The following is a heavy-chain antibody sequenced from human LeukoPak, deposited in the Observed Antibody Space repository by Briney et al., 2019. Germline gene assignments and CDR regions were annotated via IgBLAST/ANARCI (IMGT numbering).Heavy chain of an antibody. CDR1: GFTFSSYG. J-gene: IGHJ6*02. Sequence: GSLRLSCAASGFTFSSYGMHWVRQAPGKGLEWVAVISYDGSNKYYADSVKGRFTISRDISKNTLYLQMNDLRGEDTAVYYCAGRGSGYYYGMNVWGQGTTVTVSS. CDR2: ISYDGSNK. CDR3: AGRGSGYYYGMNV. V-gene: IGHV3-30*03. D-gene: IGHD3-10*01.